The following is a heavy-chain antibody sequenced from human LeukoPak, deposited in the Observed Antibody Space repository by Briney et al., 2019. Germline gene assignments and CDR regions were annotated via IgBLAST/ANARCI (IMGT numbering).Heavy chain of an antibody. D-gene: IGHD2-8*01. V-gene: IGHV4-4*07. Sequence: SETLSLTCSVSGASISRYNWAWIRQPAGKGPEWVGHIYTSGSTNYNPSLKSRVTMSVDTSKNQLSLKLTSVTAADTAVYYCAWCIGDDRPVDWGQGTLVTVSS. CDR2: IYTSGST. J-gene: IGHJ1*01. CDR3: AWCIGDDRPVD. CDR1: GASISRYN.